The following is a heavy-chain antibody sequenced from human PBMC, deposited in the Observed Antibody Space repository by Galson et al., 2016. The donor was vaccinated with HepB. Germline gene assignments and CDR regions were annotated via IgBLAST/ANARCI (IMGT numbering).Heavy chain of an antibody. CDR3: AREVMRVQGVILGAKRSHGMDV. Sequence: SCKASGGTFSSYTISWVRQAPGQGLEWMGRTIPILGIANYAQKFQGRVTITADKSTSTAYMELSSLRSEDTAVYYCAREVMRVQGVILGAKRSHGMDVWGKGTTVTVSS. J-gene: IGHJ6*04. D-gene: IGHD3-10*01. CDR1: GGTFSSYT. V-gene: IGHV1-69*04. CDR2: TIPILGIA.